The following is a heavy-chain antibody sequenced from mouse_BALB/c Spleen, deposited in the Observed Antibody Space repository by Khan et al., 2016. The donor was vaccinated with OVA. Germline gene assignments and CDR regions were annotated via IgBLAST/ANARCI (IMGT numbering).Heavy chain of an antibody. CDR1: GYTFSSYW. Sequence: QVQLQQSGAEQAKPGASVKMSCKTSGYTFSSYWMHWVKQRPGQGLEWIGYINPTSGYTEYNEKFKDKATLSADKYSSTAYMQLTSLTSEDSAVYYCARDRIDYWGQGTTLTVSS. CDR2: INPTSGYT. CDR3: ARDRIDY. V-gene: IGHV1-7*01. J-gene: IGHJ2*01.